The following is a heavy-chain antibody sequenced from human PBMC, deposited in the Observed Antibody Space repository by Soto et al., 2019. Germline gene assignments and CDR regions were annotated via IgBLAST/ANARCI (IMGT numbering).Heavy chain of an antibody. CDR2: ISGSGGST. D-gene: IGHD3-9*01. J-gene: IGHJ4*02. Sequence: GGSLRLSCAASGFTFSSYAMSWVRQAPGKGLEWVSAISGSGGSTYYADSVKGRFTISRDNSKNTLYLQMNSLRAEDTAVYYCASASYYDILTGYSPDTSLSLFDYWGQGTLVTVSS. CDR3: ASASYYDILTGYSPDTSLSLFDY. V-gene: IGHV3-23*01. CDR1: GFTFSSYA.